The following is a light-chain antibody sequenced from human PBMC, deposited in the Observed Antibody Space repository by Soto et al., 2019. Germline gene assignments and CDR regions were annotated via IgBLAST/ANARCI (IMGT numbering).Light chain of an antibody. CDR3: QQYSSHST. J-gene: IGKJ1*01. CDR1: QSTRSY. V-gene: IGKV1-5*03. Sequence: IQMTQSPSTLSAAVGDRVTITFRASQSTRSYLAWYQQKPGKAPKLLIYQASSLENGVPSRFSGSGSGTEFSLTISSLQPDDFATYYCQQYSSHSTFGQGTKVDI. CDR2: QAS.